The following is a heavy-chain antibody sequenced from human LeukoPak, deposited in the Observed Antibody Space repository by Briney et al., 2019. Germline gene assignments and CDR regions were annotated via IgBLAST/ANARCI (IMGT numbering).Heavy chain of an antibody. J-gene: IGHJ6*03. D-gene: IGHD3-22*01. V-gene: IGHV4-4*07. CDR3: ARDRFDDSNGYYYHYYYYMDV. CDR2: MNTGGSI. Sequence: SETLSLTCTVSGGSISSYYWSWIRQPAGKRLEWVGRMNTGGSINYNPSLKSRVTMSVDTSKNQIFLKLNSVTAADTAVYYCARDRFDDSNGYYYHYYYYMDVWGKGTTVTVSS. CDR1: GGSISSYY.